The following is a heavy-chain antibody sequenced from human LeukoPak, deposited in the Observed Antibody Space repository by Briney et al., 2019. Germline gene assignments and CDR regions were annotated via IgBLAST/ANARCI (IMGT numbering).Heavy chain of an antibody. Sequence: ASVKVSCKASGGTFSSYAISWVRRAPGQGLEWMGGIIPIFGTANYAQKFQGRVTITADESTSTAYMELSSLRSEDTAVYYCAREPSIAAAGRYYYYGMDVWGQGTTVTVSS. CDR3: AREPSIAAAGRYYYYGMDV. CDR2: IIPIFGTA. CDR1: GGTFSSYA. J-gene: IGHJ6*02. V-gene: IGHV1-69*13. D-gene: IGHD6-13*01.